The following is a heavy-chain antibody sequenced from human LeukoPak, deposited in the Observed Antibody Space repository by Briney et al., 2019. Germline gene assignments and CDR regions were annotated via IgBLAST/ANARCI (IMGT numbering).Heavy chain of an antibody. J-gene: IGHJ4*02. CDR1: GFTFSTYC. CDR3: AKDLMALPGLDYFDY. CDR2: ISEDGSNK. D-gene: IGHD1-7*01. V-gene: IGHV3-30*18. Sequence: GGSLRLSCAASGFTFSTYCMHWVRQAPAKGLHWVALISEDGSNKQYADSVKGRFTISRDNSENTLYLQMNSLRGEDTAVYFCAKDLMALPGLDYFDYWGQGTLVTVSS.